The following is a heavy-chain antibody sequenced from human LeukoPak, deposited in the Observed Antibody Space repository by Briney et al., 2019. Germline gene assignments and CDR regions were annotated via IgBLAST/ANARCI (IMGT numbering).Heavy chain of an antibody. D-gene: IGHD6-13*01. CDR1: GGSISSSSYY. CDR3: ARDTTRIAAAGVYNWFDP. V-gene: IGHV4-39*07. CDR2: IYYSGST. J-gene: IGHJ5*02. Sequence: PSETLSLTCTVSGGSISSSSYYWGWIRQPPGKGLEGIGSIYYSGSTYYNPSLKSRVTISVDTSKNQFSLKLSSVTAADTAVYYCARDTTRIAAAGVYNWFDPWGQGTLVTVSS.